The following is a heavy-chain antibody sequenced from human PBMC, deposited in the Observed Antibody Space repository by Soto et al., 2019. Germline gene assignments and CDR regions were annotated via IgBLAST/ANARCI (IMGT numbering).Heavy chain of an antibody. D-gene: IGHD6-19*01. J-gene: IGHJ4*02. Sequence: QVQLQESGPGLVKPSETLSLTCTVSGGSISSYYWSWIRQLPGKGLEWIGYIYYSGSTNYNPSLKSRVTISVDTSKNQFSLKLSSVTAADTAVYYCARHIAVAGVDYWGQGTLVTVSS. CDR1: GGSISSYY. V-gene: IGHV4-59*01. CDR3: ARHIAVAGVDY. CDR2: IYYSGST.